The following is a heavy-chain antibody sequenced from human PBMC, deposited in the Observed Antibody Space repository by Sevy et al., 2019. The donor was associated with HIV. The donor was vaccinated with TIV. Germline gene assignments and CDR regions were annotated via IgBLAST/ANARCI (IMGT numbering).Heavy chain of an antibody. J-gene: IGHJ3*02. CDR3: ARGGGYFDYGFDI. CDR1: GGSISSYY. D-gene: IGHD3-10*01. CDR2: IYTSGST. V-gene: IGHV4-4*07. Sequence: SETLSLTCTVSGGSISSYYCTWIRQPAGKGLEWIGRIYTSGSTNYNPSLKSRVTMSVDTSKKQFSLNLSSVTAADTAVYYCARGGGYFDYGFDIWGQGTMVTVSS.